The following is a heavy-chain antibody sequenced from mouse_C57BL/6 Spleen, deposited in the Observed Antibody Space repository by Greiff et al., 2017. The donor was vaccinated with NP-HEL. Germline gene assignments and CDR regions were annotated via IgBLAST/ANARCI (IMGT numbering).Heavy chain of an antibody. Sequence: QVQLQQSGAELVRPGASVTLSCKASGYTFTDYEMHWVKQTPVHGLEWIGAIDPETGGTAYNQKFKGKAILTADKSSSTAYMELRSLTSEDSAVYYCTRDGYYLSWYFDVWGTGTTVTVSS. J-gene: IGHJ1*03. V-gene: IGHV1-15*01. D-gene: IGHD2-3*01. CDR2: IDPETGGT. CDR3: TRDGYYLSWYFDV. CDR1: GYTFTDYE.